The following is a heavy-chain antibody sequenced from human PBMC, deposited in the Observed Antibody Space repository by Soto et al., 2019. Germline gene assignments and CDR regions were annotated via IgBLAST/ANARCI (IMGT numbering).Heavy chain of an antibody. V-gene: IGHV4-59*01. D-gene: IGHD4-17*01. CDR2: IYYSGST. CDR1: GGSISSYY. Sequence: PSETLSLTCTVSGGSISSYYWSWIRQPPGKGLEWIGYIYYSGSTNYNPSLKSRVTISVDTSKNQFSLKLSSVTAADTAVYYCARAGYGDYVSGFDYWGQGTLVTVSS. CDR3: ARAGYGDYVSGFDY. J-gene: IGHJ4*02.